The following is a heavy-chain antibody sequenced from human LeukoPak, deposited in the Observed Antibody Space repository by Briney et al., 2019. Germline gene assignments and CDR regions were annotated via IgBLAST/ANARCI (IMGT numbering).Heavy chain of an antibody. V-gene: IGHV4-38-2*02. Sequence: SETLSLTCTVSGYSISSGYYWGWIRQPPRKGLEWIGSIYHSGSTYYNPSLKSRVTMSEDTSKNQFSLKLSSVTAADTAIYYCARDLRYFSLWGQGTLVTVSS. CDR2: IYHSGST. CDR3: ARDLRYFSL. CDR1: GYSISSGYY. J-gene: IGHJ4*02. D-gene: IGHD3-9*01.